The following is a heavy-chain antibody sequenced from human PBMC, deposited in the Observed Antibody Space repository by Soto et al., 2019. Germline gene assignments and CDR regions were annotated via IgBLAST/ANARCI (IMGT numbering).Heavy chain of an antibody. CDR2: IYYSGST. CDR3: ARQRKPYDILTGYTAYYYYGMDV. Sequence: SVPLCLTWTVFGGSISSRSYHRGWNRKPPGKGLEWIGSIYYSGSTYYNPSLKRRVTISVDTSKNQFSLKLSSVTAADTAVYYCARQRKPYDILTGYTAYYYYGMDVWGQGTTVTVSS. V-gene: IGHV4-39*01. J-gene: IGHJ6*02. CDR1: GGSISSRSYH. D-gene: IGHD3-9*01.